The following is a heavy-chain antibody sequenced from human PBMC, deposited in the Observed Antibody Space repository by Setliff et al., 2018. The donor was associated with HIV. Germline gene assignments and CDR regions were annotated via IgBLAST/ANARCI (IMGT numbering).Heavy chain of an antibody. Sequence: GGSLRLSCVASGFSINDYDMNWVRQAPGKGLEWVSHISGSGQTIYYADSVRGRITISRDNAQNSVYLQMNSLTTEDTGLYYCAKDGWGYDYVGAYYFDYWGQGTPVTVSS. CDR2: ISGSGQTI. J-gene: IGHJ4*02. CDR3: AKDGWGYDYVGAYYFDY. V-gene: IGHV3-11*01. CDR1: GFSINDYD. D-gene: IGHD5-12*01.